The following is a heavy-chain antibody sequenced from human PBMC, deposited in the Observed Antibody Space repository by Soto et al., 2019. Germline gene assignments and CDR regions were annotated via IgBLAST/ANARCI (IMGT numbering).Heavy chain of an antibody. CDR1: GFRFSNAW. CDR2: IKRRTDDATT. V-gene: IGHV3-15*07. CDR3: VTERHSSGGGWWAY. J-gene: IGHJ4*01. Sequence: PEGSRRLSCAASGFRFSNAWMNGVRQAPGKGLEWVGRIKRRTDDATTDYTAPVKDRFTISRDDSKNTVYLQMNSLKAEDTAVYDFVTERHSSGGGWWAYRGHGTLVTVSS. D-gene: IGHD6-19*01.